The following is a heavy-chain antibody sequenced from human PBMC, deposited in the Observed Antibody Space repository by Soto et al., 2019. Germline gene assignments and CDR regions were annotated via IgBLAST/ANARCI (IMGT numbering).Heavy chain of an antibody. D-gene: IGHD3-22*01. CDR3: ATRAYYYDSSVLFDY. J-gene: IGHJ4*02. CDR2: IDPGDSDT. CDR1: GYIFTSYW. V-gene: IGHV5-51*01. Sequence: PGESLKISCKGSGYIFTSYWISWVRQMPGKGLEWMGRIDPGDSDTRYSPSFQGQVTISADKSISTAYLQWSSLKASDTAMYYCATRAYYYDSSVLFDYWGQGTLVTVSS.